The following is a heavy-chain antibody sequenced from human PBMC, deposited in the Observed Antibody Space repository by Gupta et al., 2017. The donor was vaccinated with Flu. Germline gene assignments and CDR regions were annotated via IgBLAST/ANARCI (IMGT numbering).Heavy chain of an antibody. J-gene: IGHJ4*02. CDR1: GGSMSSYH. Sequence: QVQLQESGPGLVKPSETLSLTCTVPGGSMSSYHWSWIRQPPGKGLEWIGYIYYSGNTNYNPSLKSRVTISVDTSKNQFSLRLSSVTAADTAVYYCARQEWGLQIDCWGQGTLVTVSS. CDR2: IYYSGNT. D-gene: IGHD1-26*01. V-gene: IGHV4-59*08. CDR3: ARQEWGLQIDC.